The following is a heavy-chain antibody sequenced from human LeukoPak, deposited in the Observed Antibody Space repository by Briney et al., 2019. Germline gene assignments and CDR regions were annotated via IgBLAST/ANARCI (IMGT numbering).Heavy chain of an antibody. CDR2: ISYDRSNK. Sequence: PGGSLRLSCAASGFTFSSYAMHWVRQAPGKGLEWVAVISYDRSNKYYADSVKGRFTISRDNSKNTLYLQMNRLRAEDTAVYYCARERVAAAGTGSRFDYWGQGTLVTVSS. D-gene: IGHD6-13*01. CDR3: ARERVAAAGTGSRFDY. V-gene: IGHV3-30-3*01. J-gene: IGHJ4*02. CDR1: GFTFSSYA.